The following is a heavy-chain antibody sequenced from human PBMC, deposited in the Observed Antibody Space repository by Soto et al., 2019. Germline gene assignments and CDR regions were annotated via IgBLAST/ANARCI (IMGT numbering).Heavy chain of an antibody. Sequence: GGSLRLSCAASGLTFSSYGMSWVRQAPGKGLEWVSAISGSGGGTYYADSVKGRFTISIDNSKNTLYLQMNSLRAEDTAVYYCAKDRAIVIVPAARGMDVWGQGTTVTVSS. CDR1: GLTFSSYG. V-gene: IGHV3-23*01. J-gene: IGHJ6*02. CDR3: AKDRAIVIVPAARGMDV. CDR2: ISGSGGGT. D-gene: IGHD2-2*01.